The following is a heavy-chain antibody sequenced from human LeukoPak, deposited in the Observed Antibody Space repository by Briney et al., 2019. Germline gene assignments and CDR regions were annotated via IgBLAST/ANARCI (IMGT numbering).Heavy chain of an antibody. Sequence: ASVKVSCKTSGYAFTGYYIQWVRQAPGQGLEWMGWINPKSRTTKFEQKFPGRVTMTRNTPIRTAYIELSSLRTDDTAVYYCARDREDTWGSPGYFDLWGRGTLVTVSS. CDR1: GYAFTGYY. J-gene: IGHJ2*01. CDR3: ARDREDTWGSPGYFDL. CDR2: INPKSRTT. D-gene: IGHD7-27*01. V-gene: IGHV1-2*02.